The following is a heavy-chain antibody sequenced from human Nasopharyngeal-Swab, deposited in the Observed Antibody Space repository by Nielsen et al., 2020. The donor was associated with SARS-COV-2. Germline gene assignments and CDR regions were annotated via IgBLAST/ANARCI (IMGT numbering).Heavy chain of an antibody. J-gene: IGHJ5*02. CDR1: GGSISSSSYY. D-gene: IGHD3-10*01. CDR2: IYYSGST. Sequence: SETLSLTCTVSGGSISSSSYYWGWIRQPPGKGLEWIGTIYYSGSTYYNPSLKSRVTISVDTSKNQFSLRLSSVTAADTAVYYCARQPPYYYGSGSYMTWSDPWGQGTLVTVSS. CDR3: ARQPPYYYGSGSYMTWSDP. V-gene: IGHV4-39*01.